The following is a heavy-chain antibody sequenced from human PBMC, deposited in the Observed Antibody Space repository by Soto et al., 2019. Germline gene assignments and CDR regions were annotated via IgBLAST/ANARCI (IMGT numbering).Heavy chain of an antibody. J-gene: IGHJ2*01. CDR1: GFTFSSYS. CDR3: AREPFGYSSCRQWDFDL. CDR2: ISSSSSSI. D-gene: IGHD5-18*01. Sequence: EVQLVESGGGLVQPGGSLRLSCVASGFTFSSYSMNWVRQAPGKGLEWVSYISSSSSSIYYADSVKGRFTISRDNAKNSLYLQIHSLIEEDRAVYYGAREPFGYSSCRQWDFDLWGRGTLVTVSS. V-gene: IGHV3-48*02.